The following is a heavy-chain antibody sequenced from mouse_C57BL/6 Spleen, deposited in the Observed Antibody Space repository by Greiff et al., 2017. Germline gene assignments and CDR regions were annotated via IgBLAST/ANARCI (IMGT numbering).Heavy chain of an antibody. D-gene: IGHD2-4*01. J-gene: IGHJ2*01. V-gene: IGHV14-2*01. CDR2: IDPEDGET. CDR1: GFNIKDYY. Sequence: EVKLMESGAELVKPGASVKLSCTASGFNIKDYYMHWVKQRTEQGLEWIGRIDPEDGETKYAPKFQGKATITADTSSNTAYLQLSSLTSEYTAVYYCARYDSQLYYFDYWGQGITLTASS. CDR3: ARYDSQLYYFDY.